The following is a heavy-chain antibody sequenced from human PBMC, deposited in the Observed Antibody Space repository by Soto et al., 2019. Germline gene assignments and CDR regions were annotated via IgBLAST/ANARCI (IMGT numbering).Heavy chain of an antibody. Sequence: SETLSLTCAVSGGSISTSNWWSWVRQPPGKGLEWIGYIYYSGSTYYNPSLKSRVTISVDTSKNQFSLKLSSVTAADTAVYYCARSVFPWGQGTLVTVSS. V-gene: IGHV4-4*02. CDR3: ARSVFP. CDR1: GGSISTSNW. CDR2: IYYSGST. J-gene: IGHJ5*02.